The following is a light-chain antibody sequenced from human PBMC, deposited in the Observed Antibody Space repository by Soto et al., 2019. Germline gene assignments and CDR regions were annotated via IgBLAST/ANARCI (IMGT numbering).Light chain of an antibody. J-gene: IGKJ2*01. CDR1: QSVSRF. V-gene: IGKV3-11*01. Sequence: VLTQSPATLSLSPGARATLSCRASQSVSRFVAWYQQKPGQAPRLLVYDTSERATGVPKRFSGSGSGTDFTLTINALEPDDFAIYYCQQRRNWPPTFGQGTKLDIK. CDR2: DTS. CDR3: QQRRNWPPT.